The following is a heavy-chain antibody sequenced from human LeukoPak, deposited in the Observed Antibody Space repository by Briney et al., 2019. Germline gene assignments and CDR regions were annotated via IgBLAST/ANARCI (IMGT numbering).Heavy chain of an antibody. J-gene: IGHJ3*02. D-gene: IGHD2-2*01. V-gene: IGHV5-51*01. CDR2: MFPTDSDT. Sequence: GESLKISCKTSGYTFANYWIGWVRQIPGKGLEWMGMMFPTDSDTRYSPSFQGQVTISADKSISTAYLQWSSLKASDTAMYYCARLYCSSTSCLVKGAFDIWGQGTMVTVSS. CDR1: GYTFANYW. CDR3: ARLYCSSTSCLVKGAFDI.